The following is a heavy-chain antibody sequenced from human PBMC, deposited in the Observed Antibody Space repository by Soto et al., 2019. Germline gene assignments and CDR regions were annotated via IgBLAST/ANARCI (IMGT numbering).Heavy chain of an antibody. CDR1: GYPFTSYY. Sequence: QVQLAQSGAEVKKPGASVKVSCKASGYPFTSYYLHCVRQAPGQGPEWMGRINVSDGSTRYAQNFQGGVTMTRDTSTTTVYMELSPLRSDDTAVYYCAREAAVAGTAFDHWGQGTLVTVSS. CDR2: INVSDGST. V-gene: IGHV1-46*01. D-gene: IGHD6-19*01. CDR3: AREAAVAGTAFDH. J-gene: IGHJ5*02.